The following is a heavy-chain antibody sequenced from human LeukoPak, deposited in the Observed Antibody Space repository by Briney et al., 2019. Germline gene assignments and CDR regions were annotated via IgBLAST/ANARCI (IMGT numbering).Heavy chain of an antibody. CDR3: ARNALGYCSGGSCTEFDY. CDR1: GYTFTSYG. D-gene: IGHD2-15*01. CDR2: IIPIFGTA. V-gene: IGHV1-69*06. J-gene: IGHJ4*02. Sequence: ASVKVSCKASGYTFTSYGISWVRQAPGQGLEWMGGIIPIFGTANYAQKFQGRVTITADKSTSTAYMELSSLRSDDTAVYYCARNALGYCSGGSCTEFDYWGQGTLVTVSS.